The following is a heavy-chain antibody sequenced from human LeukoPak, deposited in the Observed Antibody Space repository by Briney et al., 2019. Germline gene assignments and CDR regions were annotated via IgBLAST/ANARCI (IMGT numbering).Heavy chain of an antibody. CDR3: ARRTGSYFGQFDS. CDR2: IYYSGSA. CDR1: GGSISNY. Sequence: PSETLSLTCTVSGGSISNYWSWIRQPPGKGLEWIGYIYYSGSANYNPSLKSRITISVDTSKNKFSLRLRSVTAADTAIYYCARRTGSYFGQFDSWGQGTLVTVSS. V-gene: IGHV4-59*01. D-gene: IGHD3-10*01. J-gene: IGHJ4*02.